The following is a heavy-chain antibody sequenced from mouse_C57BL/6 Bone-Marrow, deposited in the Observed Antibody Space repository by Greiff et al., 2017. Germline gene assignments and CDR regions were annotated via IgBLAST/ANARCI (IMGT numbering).Heavy chain of an antibody. CDR3: ARCKAYYSKGGYAMDY. V-gene: IGHV1-26*01. CDR2: INPNNGGT. J-gene: IGHJ4*01. CDR1: GYTFTDYY. Sequence: EVQLQQSGPELVKPGASVKISCKASGYTFTDYYMNWVKQSHGKSLEWIGDINPNNGGTSYNQKFKGKATLTVDKSYSTAYMELRRLTSEDSAVYYCARCKAYYSKGGYAMDYWGQGTSVTVSS. D-gene: IGHD2-5*01.